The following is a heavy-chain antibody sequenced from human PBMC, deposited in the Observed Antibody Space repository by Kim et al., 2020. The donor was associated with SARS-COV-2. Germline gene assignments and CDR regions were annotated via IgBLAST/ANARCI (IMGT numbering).Heavy chain of an antibody. J-gene: IGHJ6*02. D-gene: IGHD6-13*01. CDR1: GFTFSDYY. V-gene: IGHV3-11*06. CDR2: ISSSSSYT. Sequence: GGSLRLSCAASGFTFSDYYMSWIRQAPGKGLEWVSYISSSSSYTNYADSVKGRFTISRDNAKNSLYLQMNSLRAEDTAVYYCARFGHSSSWYYGMDVWGQGTTVTVSS. CDR3: ARFGHSSSWYYGMDV.